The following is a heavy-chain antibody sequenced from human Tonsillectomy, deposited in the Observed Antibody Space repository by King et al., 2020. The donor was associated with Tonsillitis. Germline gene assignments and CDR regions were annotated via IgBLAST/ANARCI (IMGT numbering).Heavy chain of an antibody. J-gene: IGHJ3*01. Sequence: QLVQSGAEVKKPGESLRISCQGSTYSFSSYWISWVRQMPGKGLEWMGRIDPSDSYTEYSPAFQGHATISTDWSSRTAYLQWSSLKASDTAIYYCSRHAARYGDPDDALDVWGQGTMVTVSS. D-gene: IGHD3-9*01. CDR2: IDPSDSYT. CDR3: SRHAARYGDPDDALDV. CDR1: TYSFSSYW. V-gene: IGHV5-10-1*03.